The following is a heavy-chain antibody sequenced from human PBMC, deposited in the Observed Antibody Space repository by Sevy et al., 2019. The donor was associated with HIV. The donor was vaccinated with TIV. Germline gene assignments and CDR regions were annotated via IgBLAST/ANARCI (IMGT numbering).Heavy chain of an antibody. CDR1: GGSISSSRYY. CDR2: FYYSGST. Sequence: SETLSLTCTVSGGSISSSRYYWGWIRQPPGKGLEWIGSFYYSGSTYYNPSLRSRVTISVDTSKNQFSLKLTSVTAADTAVYYCAGLPFFHDFASNWFDPWCQGTLVTVSS. D-gene: IGHD3-3*01. J-gene: IGHJ5*02. CDR3: AGLPFFHDFASNWFDP. V-gene: IGHV4-39*01.